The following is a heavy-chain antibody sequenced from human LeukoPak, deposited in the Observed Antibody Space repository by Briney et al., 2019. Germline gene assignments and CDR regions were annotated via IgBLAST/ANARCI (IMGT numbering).Heavy chain of an antibody. V-gene: IGHV3-30*18. CDR1: GLTFSGYD. CDR2: ISYDGSNK. Sequence: PGGSLRLSCAASGLTFSGYDIHWVRQVPGKGLEWVAVISYDGSNKYYADSVKGRFTISRDNSKNTLYLQMTSLRAEDTAVYYCAKDFWSATYYFDYWGQGTLVTVSS. CDR3: AKDFWSATYYFDY. D-gene: IGHD3-3*01. J-gene: IGHJ4*02.